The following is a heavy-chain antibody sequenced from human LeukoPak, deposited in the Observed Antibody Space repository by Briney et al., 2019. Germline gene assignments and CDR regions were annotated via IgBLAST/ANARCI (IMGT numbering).Heavy chain of an antibody. CDR3: ARVYSTAGTWWFDP. V-gene: IGHV3-7*01. CDR1: GFTFSSYW. CDR2: IKQDGSEK. Sequence: GGSLRLSCAASGFTFSSYWMSWVRQAPGKGLEWVANIKQDGSEKYYVDSVKGRFTISRDNAKNSLYLQMNSLRDEDTAVYYCARVYSTAGTWWFDPWGQGTLVTVSS. J-gene: IGHJ5*02. D-gene: IGHD6-13*01.